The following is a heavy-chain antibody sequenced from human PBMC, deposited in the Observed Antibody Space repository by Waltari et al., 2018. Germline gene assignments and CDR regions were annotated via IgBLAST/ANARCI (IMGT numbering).Heavy chain of an antibody. CDR3: AREGGRYYDVFDI. D-gene: IGHD3-10*01. J-gene: IGHJ3*02. Sequence: QVQLVESGGGVVQPGRYLGLTRAASGFTFNRYAMHWVRQAPGKGLEWVAVISYDGRNKYYAASVKGRFTISRDNSKNTLYLQMNSLRAEDTAVYYCAREGGRYYDVFDIWGQGTMVTVSS. V-gene: IGHV3-30*04. CDR2: ISYDGRNK. CDR1: GFTFNRYA.